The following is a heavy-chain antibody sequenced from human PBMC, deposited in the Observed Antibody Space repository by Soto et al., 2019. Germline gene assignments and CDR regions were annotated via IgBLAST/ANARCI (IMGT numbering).Heavy chain of an antibody. CDR3: ARVGTSAGTFGFFDY. Sequence: SETLSLTCTVSGGSITSNGYHWTWIRQLPGEGLEWIGYIDYRGSAYSNPPLKSRVTMSLDTSKSQFSLSLSSVTAADTAVYYCARVGTSAGTFGFFDYWGQGTPVTVSS. D-gene: IGHD6-13*01. J-gene: IGHJ4*02. CDR1: GGSITSNGYH. CDR2: IDYRGSA. V-gene: IGHV4-31*03.